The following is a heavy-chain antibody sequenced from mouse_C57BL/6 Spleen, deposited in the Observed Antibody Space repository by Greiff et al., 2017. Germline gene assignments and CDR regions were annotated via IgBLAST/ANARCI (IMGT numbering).Heavy chain of an antibody. J-gene: IGHJ1*03. V-gene: IGHV5-9-1*02. CDR1: GFTFSSYA. CDR2: ISSGGDYI. D-gene: IGHD1-1*01. Sequence: EVHLVESGEGLVKPGGSLKLSCAASGFTFSSYAMSWVRQTPEKRLEWVAYISSGGDYIYYADTVKGRFTISRDNARNTLYLQMSSLKSEDTAMYYCTRITTVVDWYFDVWGTGTTVTVSS. CDR3: TRITTVVDWYFDV.